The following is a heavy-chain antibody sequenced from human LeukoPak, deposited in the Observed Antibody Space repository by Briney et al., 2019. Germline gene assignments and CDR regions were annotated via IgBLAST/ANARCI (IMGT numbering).Heavy chain of an antibody. D-gene: IGHD3-10*01. CDR3: ARDGYYGSGSQTYYYYYYVMDV. Sequence: GGSLRLSCAASGFTFSSYGMHWVRQAPGKGLEWVAVIWYDGSNKYYADSVKGRFTISRDNSKNTLYLQMNSLRAEDTAVYYCARDGYYGSGSQTYYYYYYVMDVWGKGTTVTVSS. CDR1: GFTFSSYG. J-gene: IGHJ6*04. V-gene: IGHV3-33*01. CDR2: IWYDGSNK.